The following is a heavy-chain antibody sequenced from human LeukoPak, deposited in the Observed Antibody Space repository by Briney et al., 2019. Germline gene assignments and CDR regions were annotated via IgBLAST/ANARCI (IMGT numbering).Heavy chain of an antibody. V-gene: IGHV3-7*01. CDR2: INQDDSQI. Sequence: PGGSLRLSCAASGFTLNKYWLTWVRQAAGKGLEWVANINQDDSQIYYLESVEGRFTITRDNARNSLHLQMNSLRAEDTAIYHCARGYYSGTYLSFFDYWGQGTLVTVSS. J-gene: IGHJ4*02. CDR1: GFTLNKYW. D-gene: IGHD3-10*01. CDR3: ARGYYSGTYLSFFDY.